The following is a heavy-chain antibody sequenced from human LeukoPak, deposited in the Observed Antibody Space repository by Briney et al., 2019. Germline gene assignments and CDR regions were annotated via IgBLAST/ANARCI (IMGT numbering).Heavy chain of an antibody. V-gene: IGHV3-33*08. CDR1: GFTFSSYT. D-gene: IGHD1-26*01. CDR2: IWYDGSNK. CDR3: ARASSGGELREAYYFDY. Sequence: PGGSLRLSCAASGFTFSSYTMHWVRQAPGKGLEWVAVIWYDGSNKYYADSVKGRFTISRDNSKNTLYLQMNSLRAEDTAVYYCARASSGGELREAYYFDYWGQGTLVTVSS. J-gene: IGHJ4*02.